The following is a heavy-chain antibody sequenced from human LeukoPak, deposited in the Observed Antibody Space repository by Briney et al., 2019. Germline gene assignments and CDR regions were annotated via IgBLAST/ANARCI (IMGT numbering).Heavy chain of an antibody. CDR2: ISSSSSTI. J-gene: IGHJ5*02. D-gene: IGHD3-10*01. V-gene: IGHV3-48*01. CDR3: AREGYYGSGSPNWFDP. CDR1: GFTFSSYS. Sequence: GGSLRLSCAASGFTFSSYSMNWVRQAPGKGLEWVSYISSSSSTIYYADSVKGRFTISRDNAKNSLYLQMNSLRAEDTAVYYCAREGYYGSGSPNWFDPWGQGTLVTVSS.